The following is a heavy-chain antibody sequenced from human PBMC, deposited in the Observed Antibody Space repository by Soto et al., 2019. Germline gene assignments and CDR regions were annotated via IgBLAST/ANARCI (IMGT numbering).Heavy chain of an antibody. Sequence: QVQLQQCGAGLLKPSETLSLTCAVYGGSFSGYYWSWIRQPPGKGLEWIGEINHSGSTNYNPSLKSRVTISVDTSKNQFSLKLSSVTAADTAVYYCARGRYCSSTSCYPDAFDIWGQGTMVTVSS. V-gene: IGHV4-34*01. J-gene: IGHJ3*02. CDR2: INHSGST. CDR3: ARGRYCSSTSCYPDAFDI. D-gene: IGHD2-2*01. CDR1: GGSFSGYY.